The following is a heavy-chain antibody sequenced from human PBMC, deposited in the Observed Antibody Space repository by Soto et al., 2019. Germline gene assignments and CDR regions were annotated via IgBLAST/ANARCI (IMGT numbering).Heavy chain of an antibody. CDR1: CGSASSGGYY. CDR2: IYYSGTT. CDR3: ARRALPQCINGVCYKDGFWDY. V-gene: IGHV4-31*03. J-gene: IGHJ4*02. Sequence: PSETLSLTCTVSCGSASSGGYYWSWIRQHPGTGLEWIGYIYYSGTTYFNPSLKSRASISLDTSKNEFSLKLTSVTAADTAVYYCARRALPQCINGVCYKDGFWDYWGQGALVTVSS. D-gene: IGHD2-8*01.